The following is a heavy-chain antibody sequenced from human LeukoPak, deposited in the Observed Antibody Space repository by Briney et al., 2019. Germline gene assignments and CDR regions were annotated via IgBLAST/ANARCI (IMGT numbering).Heavy chain of an antibody. D-gene: IGHD2-21*01. CDR2: ITHNGGVT. CDR3: VSWAGGNSDVASFDY. J-gene: IGHJ4*02. Sequence: ASVKDSCQFSGYIFIDYYIHGVRPAPGQRVEWMGWITHNGGVTKLAQDYPGRVTLTRDASTTKAYMELNTLTSDDTAVYYYVSWAGGNSDVASFDYWGQGTPVTVSS. V-gene: IGHV1-2*02. CDR1: GYIFIDYY.